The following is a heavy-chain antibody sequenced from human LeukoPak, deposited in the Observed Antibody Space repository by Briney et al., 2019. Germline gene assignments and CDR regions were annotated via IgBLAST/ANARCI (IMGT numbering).Heavy chain of an antibody. D-gene: IGHD6-19*01. J-gene: IGHJ5*02. V-gene: IGHV4-4*07. CDR2: IYSSGST. CDR1: GGSISSYY. CDR3: ARDFGSSGWFDN. Sequence: PSETLSLTCSVSGGSISSYYWSWIRQPAGKRLEWIGRIYSSGSTNYNPSLKSRVTISVDKSKYQFSLNLSSVTAADTAVYFCARDFGSSGWFDNWGQGTLVTVSS.